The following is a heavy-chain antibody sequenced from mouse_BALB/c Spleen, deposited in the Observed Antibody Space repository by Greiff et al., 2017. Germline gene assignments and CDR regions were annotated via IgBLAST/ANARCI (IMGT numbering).Heavy chain of an antibody. Sequence: EVKVEESGPSLVKPSQTLSLTCSVTGDSITSGYWNWIRKFPGNKLEYMGYISYSGSTYYNPSLKSRISITRDTSKNQYYLQLNSVTTEDTATYYCARGYYYGSSYYFDYWGQGTTLTVSS. CDR1: GDSITSGY. CDR3: ARGYYYGSSYYFDY. J-gene: IGHJ2*01. D-gene: IGHD1-1*01. V-gene: IGHV3-8*02. CDR2: ISYSGST.